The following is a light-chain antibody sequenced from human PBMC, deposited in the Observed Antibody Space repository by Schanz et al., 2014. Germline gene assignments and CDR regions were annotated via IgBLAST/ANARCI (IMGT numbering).Light chain of an antibody. CDR2: EGS. CDR3: SSYAGSNNFCV. J-gene: IGLJ1*01. CDR1: SSDVGSYNL. V-gene: IGLV2-23*01. Sequence: QSALTQPASVSGSPGQSITISCTGTSSDVGSYNLVSWYQHHPGKAPKLMIYEGSKRPSGVSNRFSGSGSGNTASLTISGLQAEDEADYYCSSYAGSNNFCVFGTGTKLTVL.